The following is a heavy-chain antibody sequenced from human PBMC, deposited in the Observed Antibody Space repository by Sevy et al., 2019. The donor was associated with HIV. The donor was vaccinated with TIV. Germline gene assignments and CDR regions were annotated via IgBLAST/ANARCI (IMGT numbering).Heavy chain of an antibody. V-gene: IGHV3-33*01. CDR2: IRYDGSNK. CDR1: GFTLSSYG. CDR3: ARDRRGITISAEWGGGMDV. D-gene: IGHD3-3*01. J-gene: IGHJ6*02. Sequence: GGSLRLSCAASGFTLSSYGMHWVRQAPGKGLEWVAVIRYDGSNKYYADSVKGRVTISRDNSKNTLYLQMNSLRAEDTAVYYCARDRRGITISAEWGGGMDVWGQGTTVTVSS.